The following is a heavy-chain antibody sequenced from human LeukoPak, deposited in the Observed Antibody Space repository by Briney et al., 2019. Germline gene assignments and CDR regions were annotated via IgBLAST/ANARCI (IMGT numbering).Heavy chain of an antibody. CDR2: MNPNSGNT. D-gene: IGHD6-13*01. Sequence: ASVKVSRKASGYTFTSYDINWVRQATGQGLEWMGWMNPNSGNTGYAQKFQGRVTMTRNTSISTAYMELSSLRSEDTAVYYCARRIITAAGLRTLDCWGQGTLVTVSS. CDR1: GYTFTSYD. J-gene: IGHJ4*02. CDR3: ARRIITAAGLRTLDC. V-gene: IGHV1-8*01.